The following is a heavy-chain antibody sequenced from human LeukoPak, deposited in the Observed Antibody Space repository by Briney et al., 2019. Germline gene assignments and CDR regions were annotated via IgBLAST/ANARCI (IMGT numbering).Heavy chain of an antibody. Sequence: GGSLRLSCAASGFTFSSYSMNWVRQAPGKGLEWVSSISSSSSYIYYADSVKGRFTISRDNAKNSLYLQMNSLRAEDTAVYYCARYCSGGSCYSVFDYWGQGTLVTVSS. D-gene: IGHD2-15*01. V-gene: IGHV3-21*01. CDR1: GFTFSSYS. J-gene: IGHJ4*02. CDR3: ARYCSGGSCYSVFDY. CDR2: ISSSSSYI.